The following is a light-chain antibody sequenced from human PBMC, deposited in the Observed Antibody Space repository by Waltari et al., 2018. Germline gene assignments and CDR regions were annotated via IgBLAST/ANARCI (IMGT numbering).Light chain of an antibody. Sequence: DIQLTQSPSSLSASIGDGVPITCRASHDVSKRLNWYQQKLGEAPKLLIYDVSHLERGVPSRFRGRGSGTYFTLTISSLEPEDVATYYCQQYESLIAFGQGTRL. CDR3: QQYESLIA. CDR1: HDVSKR. CDR2: DVS. V-gene: IGKV1-33*01. J-gene: IGKJ5*01.